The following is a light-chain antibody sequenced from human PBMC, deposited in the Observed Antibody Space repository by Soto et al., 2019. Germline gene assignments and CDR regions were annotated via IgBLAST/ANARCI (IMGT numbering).Light chain of an antibody. J-gene: IGLJ1*01. CDR1: SSDIGAYDY. V-gene: IGLV2-14*01. Sequence: QSVLTQPASVSGSPGQSITISWTGTSSDIGAYDYVSWYQQYPGRVPKLLIHEVTNRPSGVSDRFSGSKSGNTASLTISGLQTEDEADYYCSSHAGSSAFYVFGTGTKVTVL. CDR2: EVT. CDR3: SSHAGSSAFYV.